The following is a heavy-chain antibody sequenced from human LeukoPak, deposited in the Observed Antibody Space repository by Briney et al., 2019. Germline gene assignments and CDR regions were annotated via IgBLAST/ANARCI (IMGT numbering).Heavy chain of an antibody. CDR2: ISSSSSTI. J-gene: IGHJ4*02. Sequence: GGSLRLSCAASGFTFSSYSMNWVRQAPGKGLVWVSYISSSSSTIYYADSVKGRFTISRDNAKNSLYLQMNSLRAEDTAVYYCARAGKNFWSGYYTSDYWGQGTLVTVSS. CDR1: GFTFSSYS. CDR3: ARAGKNFWSGYYTSDY. D-gene: IGHD3-3*01. V-gene: IGHV3-48*01.